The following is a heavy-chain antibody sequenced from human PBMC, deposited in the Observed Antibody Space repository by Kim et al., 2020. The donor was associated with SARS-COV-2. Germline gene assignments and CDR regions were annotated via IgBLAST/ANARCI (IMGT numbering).Heavy chain of an antibody. Sequence: GGSLRLSCAASGFTFSDHYMDWVRQAPGKGLEWVGRSRNKTKSYSTEYAASVKGRFTISRDERKNSLYLQFNSLNTEDTAVYYCVRVGGPAAGSPPHYGMDVWGQGTTVTVSS. J-gene: IGHJ6*02. V-gene: IGHV3-72*01. CDR3: VRVGGPAAGSPPHYGMDV. D-gene: IGHD6-19*01. CDR2: SRNKTKSYST. CDR1: GFTFSDHY.